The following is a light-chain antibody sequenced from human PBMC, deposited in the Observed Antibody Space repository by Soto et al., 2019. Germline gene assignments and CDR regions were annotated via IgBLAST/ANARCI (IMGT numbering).Light chain of an antibody. CDR3: HQYGNSPWT. J-gene: IGKJ1*01. Sequence: EIVLTQSPGTLSLSPGERTTLSCRASQSGFSFYLAWFQQKPGQAPRLLIYGASIRATGIPERFSGSGSGTDFTLTISGLEPEDFAVYYCHQYGNSPWTLGQGTKVEIK. V-gene: IGKV3-20*01. CDR2: GAS. CDR1: QSGFSFY.